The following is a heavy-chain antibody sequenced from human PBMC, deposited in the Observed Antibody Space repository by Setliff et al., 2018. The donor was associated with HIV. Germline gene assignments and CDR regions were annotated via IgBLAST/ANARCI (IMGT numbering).Heavy chain of an antibody. D-gene: IGHD1-26*01. J-gene: IGHJ3*02. CDR3: ARGRSWGDYDAFNI. V-gene: IGHV1-46*01. CDR2: INPNGGST. Sequence: ASVKVSCKASGYTFISHYIHWVRQAPGQGPEWMGRINPNGGSTTYAQKFQGRITMTRDTSTSTVYMDLSRLTSEDTAVYYCARGRSWGDYDAFNIWGQGTMVTVSS. CDR1: GYTFISHY.